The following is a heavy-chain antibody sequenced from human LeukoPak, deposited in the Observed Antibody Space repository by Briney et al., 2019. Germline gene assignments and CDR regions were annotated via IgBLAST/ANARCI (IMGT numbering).Heavy chain of an antibody. J-gene: IGHJ4*02. CDR2: ISWNSGSI. Sequence: GRSLRLSCAASGLTFDDYAMHWVRQAPGKGLEWVSGISWNSGSIGYADSVKGRFTISRDNAKNSLYLQMNSLRAEDTALYYCAKAVSPYYYDSSGYYFDYWGQGTLVTVSS. CDR3: AKAVSPYYYDSSGYYFDY. CDR1: GLTFDDYA. V-gene: IGHV3-9*01. D-gene: IGHD3-22*01.